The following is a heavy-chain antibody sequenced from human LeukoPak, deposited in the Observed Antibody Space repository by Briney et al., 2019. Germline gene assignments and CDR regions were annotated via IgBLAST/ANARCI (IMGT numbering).Heavy chain of an antibody. V-gene: IGHV3-30*18. Sequence: GGSLRLSCAPSGFTFSSYGMHWVRQAPGKGLEWVAVISYDGSNKYYADSVKGRFTISRDNSKNTLYLQMNSLRAEDTAVYYCAKGTSSAWYGDDYWGQGTLVTVSS. CDR2: ISYDGSNK. J-gene: IGHJ4*02. CDR3: AKGTSSAWYGDDY. D-gene: IGHD6-13*01. CDR1: GFTFSSYG.